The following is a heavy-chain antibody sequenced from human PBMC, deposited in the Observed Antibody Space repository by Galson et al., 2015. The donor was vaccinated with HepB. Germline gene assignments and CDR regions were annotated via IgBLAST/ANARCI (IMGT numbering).Heavy chain of an antibody. V-gene: IGHV3-33*01. CDR2: IWKDGSNK. J-gene: IGHJ4*02. CDR1: GFAFGSYG. CDR3: AREDATITVAALEY. D-gene: IGHD6-19*01. Sequence: SLRLSCAASGFAFGSYGMHWVRQAPGKGLEWMALIWKDGSNKHYADSLKGRFRISRDKTKNTLFLEADSLRVEDTAVYYCAREDATITVAALEYWGQGVVLTVSS.